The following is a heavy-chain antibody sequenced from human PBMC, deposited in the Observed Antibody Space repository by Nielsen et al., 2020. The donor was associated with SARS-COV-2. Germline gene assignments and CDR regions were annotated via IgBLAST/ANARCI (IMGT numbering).Heavy chain of an antibody. V-gene: IGHV3-21*01. D-gene: IGHD2-2*01. Sequence: GESLKISCAASGLTFSTYSMMWVRQAPGKGLEWVSHISSSGSYIYYADSVKGRFTISRDNSKNTLNLQMNSLRAEDTAVYYCASDSNSYNYYYYYGMDVWGQGTTVTVSS. CDR3: ASDSNSYNYYYYYGMDV. J-gene: IGHJ6*02. CDR2: ISSSGSYI. CDR1: GLTFSTYS.